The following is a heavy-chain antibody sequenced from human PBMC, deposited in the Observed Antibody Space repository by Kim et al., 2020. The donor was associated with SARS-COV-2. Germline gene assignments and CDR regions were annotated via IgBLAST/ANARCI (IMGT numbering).Heavy chain of an antibody. D-gene: IGHD6-19*01. J-gene: IGHJ3*02. CDR2: INWDGDTT. Sequence: GGSLRLSCAASGFKFDDYTMHWVRQAPGKGLEWVSVINWDGDTTYYAESVKGRFTISRDNSKNSLYLQMNSLTTEDTAFYYCTKVLIANGWSPDRDAFDIWGQGTLVTVSS. V-gene: IGHV3-43*01. CDR1: GFKFDDYT. CDR3: TKVLIANGWSPDRDAFDI.